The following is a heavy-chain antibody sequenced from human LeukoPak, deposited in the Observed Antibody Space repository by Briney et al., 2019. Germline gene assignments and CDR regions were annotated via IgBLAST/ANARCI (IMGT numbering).Heavy chain of an antibody. V-gene: IGHV3-7*01. CDR1: WFPYHSYW. Sequence: GDPLRLSYSASWFPYHSYWLREVRQAPRRGVDGVANIKQDRSEKYYVDSVKGRFTISRDNAKNSVYLQMNSLRAEDTAVYYCARAGRVIFGVVIISAMDVWGQGTTVTVSS. CDR2: IKQDRSEK. CDR3: ARAGRVIFGVVIISAMDV. D-gene: IGHD3-3*01. J-gene: IGHJ6*02.